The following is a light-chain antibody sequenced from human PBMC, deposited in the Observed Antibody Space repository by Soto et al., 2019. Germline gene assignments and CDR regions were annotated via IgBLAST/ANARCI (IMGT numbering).Light chain of an antibody. V-gene: IGLV2-8*01. CDR1: SSDVGAYDY. J-gene: IGLJ1*01. CDR3: RSFAASNNFPYV. Sequence: QSALTQPPSASGSPGQSVTISCTGTSSDVGAYDYVSWYQQHPGKAPKLMIYEINKRPSGVPDRFSGSKSGNTASLTVSGLQAEDEADYYCRSFAASNNFPYVFGTGTKVTVL. CDR2: EIN.